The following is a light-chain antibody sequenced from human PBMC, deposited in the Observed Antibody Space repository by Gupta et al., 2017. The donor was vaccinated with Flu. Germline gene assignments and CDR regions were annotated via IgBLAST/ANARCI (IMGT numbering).Light chain of an antibody. Sequence: DIEMTQSPSSLFASVGDRLTITCRASQTVSHYLNWYQQKPGKAPKLLIYAASSLHSGVPSRFSGSGSGTDFTLTISGLQPEDFAVYYCQQSFSSPRTFGQGTKVEI. J-gene: IGKJ1*01. CDR3: QQSFSSPRT. CDR1: QTVSHY. CDR2: AAS. V-gene: IGKV1-39*01.